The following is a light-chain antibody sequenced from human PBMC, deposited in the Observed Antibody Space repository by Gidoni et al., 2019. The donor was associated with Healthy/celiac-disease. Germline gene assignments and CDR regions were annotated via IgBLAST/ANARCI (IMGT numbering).Light chain of an antibody. J-gene: IGKJ5*01. Sequence: EIVFPQSPATLALSPGERATFSCGASQSVSSSYLTWYQQKPGLAPRLLIYDASSRATGIPDRFRGSGSGTDFTLTISRLEPEDFAVYYCQQYGSSPPITFGQGTRLEIK. CDR3: QQYGSSPPIT. CDR1: QSVSSSY. V-gene: IGKV3D-20*01. CDR2: DAS.